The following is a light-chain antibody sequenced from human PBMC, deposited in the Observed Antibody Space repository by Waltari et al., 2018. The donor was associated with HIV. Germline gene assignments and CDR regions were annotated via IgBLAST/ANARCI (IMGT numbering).Light chain of an antibody. V-gene: IGKV2-28*01. CDR3: MQALQTPYT. J-gene: IGKJ2*01. CDR2: LAS. Sequence: EIVMTQSPLSLPVTPGEPASISCRASQSLLHSTGNNYLDWYLQKPGQSPQFLIYLASSRAAGVPDRFTGSGSGTDFTLKISRVEAEDVGIYYCMQALQTPYTFGQGTKLE. CDR1: QSLLHSTGNNY.